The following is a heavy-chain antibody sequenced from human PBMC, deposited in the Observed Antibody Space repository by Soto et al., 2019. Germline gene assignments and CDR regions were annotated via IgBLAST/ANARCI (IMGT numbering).Heavy chain of an antibody. CDR2: IYHSGST. D-gene: IGHD2-2*01. J-gene: IGHJ6*02. CDR3: ARVVGGDYDGMAV. CDR1: GGSISSSNW. V-gene: IGHV4-4*02. Sequence: QVQLQESGPGLVKPSGTLSLTCAVSGGSISSSNWWSWVRQPPGKGLEWIGEIYHSGSTNYNPSLQLRVTISVDKSTNQSSLKLSSATAADTAVYYCARVVGGDYDGMAVWGQGTTVTVSS.